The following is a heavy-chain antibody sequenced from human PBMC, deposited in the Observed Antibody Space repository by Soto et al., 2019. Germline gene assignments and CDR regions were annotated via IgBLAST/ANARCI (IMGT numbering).Heavy chain of an antibody. CDR1: GFTFSNNA. V-gene: IGHV3-30*07. CDR2: ISYDGSKK. CDR3: ARGTTLSAYAAMDG. D-gene: IGHD2-2*01. Sequence: QVQIVESGGGVVQPGSSLRLSCEASGFTFSNNAMDWVRQAPGKGLEGVTVISYDGSKKYIAESVKGRFTISRDTSKNTLFLQMDSLRGEDTAVYYCARGTTLSAYAAMDGRGQGTTLT. J-gene: IGHJ6*02.